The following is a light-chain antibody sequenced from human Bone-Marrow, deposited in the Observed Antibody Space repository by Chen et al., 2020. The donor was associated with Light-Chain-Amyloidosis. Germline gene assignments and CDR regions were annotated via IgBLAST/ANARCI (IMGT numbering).Light chain of an antibody. V-gene: IGLV3-25*03. Sequence: SYELTQPPSVSVSPGQTARITCSGDDLPTKYAYWYQQKPGQAPVLVIHRDTERPSGISARFSGSSSGTKATLNISGVQAEDEADYHCQSADSSGTYEVIFGGGTKLTVL. CDR3: QSADSSGTYEVI. J-gene: IGLJ2*01. CDR1: DLPTKY. CDR2: RDT.